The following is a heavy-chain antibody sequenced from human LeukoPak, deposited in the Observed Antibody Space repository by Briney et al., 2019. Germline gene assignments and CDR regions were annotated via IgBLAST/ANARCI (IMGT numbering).Heavy chain of an antibody. CDR1: GYTFTSYY. CDR3: ARGNGDYGTFDY. Sequence: ASVKVSCKASGYTFTSYYMHWVRQAPGQGLEWMGIINPSGGSTSYAQKFQGRVTITADKSTSTAYMELSSLRSEDTAVYYCARGNGDYGTFDYWGQGTLVTVSS. V-gene: IGHV1-46*01. D-gene: IGHD4-17*01. J-gene: IGHJ4*02. CDR2: INPSGGST.